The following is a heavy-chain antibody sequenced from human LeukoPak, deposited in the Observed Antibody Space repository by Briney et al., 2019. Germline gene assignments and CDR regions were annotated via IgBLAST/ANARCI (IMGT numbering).Heavy chain of an antibody. CDR1: GYTFTGYY. D-gene: IGHD4-23*01. CDR2: INPNSGGT. Sequence: ASVKVSCKASGYTFTGYYMHWVRQAPGQGLEWMGWINPNSGGTNYAQKFQGRVTMTRDTSTSTVYMELSSLRSEDPAVYYCATLTRVVTAHDYWGQGTLVTVSS. V-gene: IGHV1-2*02. J-gene: IGHJ4*02. CDR3: ATLTRVVTAHDY.